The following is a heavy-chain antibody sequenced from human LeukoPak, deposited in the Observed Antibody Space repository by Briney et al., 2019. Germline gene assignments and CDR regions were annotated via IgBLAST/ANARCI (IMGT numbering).Heavy chain of an antibody. D-gene: IGHD1-26*01. V-gene: IGHV3-30-3*01. Sequence: GRSLRLSCAASGFTFSSYAMHWVRQAPGKGLEWVAVISYDGSNKYYADSVKGRFTISRDNAKDTLYLHMNSLTAEDTAVYYCARGAKWAYYFDYWGQGTLVTVSS. J-gene: IGHJ4*02. CDR2: ISYDGSNK. CDR3: ARGAKWAYYFDY. CDR1: GFTFSSYA.